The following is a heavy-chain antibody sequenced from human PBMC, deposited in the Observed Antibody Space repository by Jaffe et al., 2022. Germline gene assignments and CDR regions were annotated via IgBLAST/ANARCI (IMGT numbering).Heavy chain of an antibody. CDR3: ARAFPPIVVVPAARGAQDWFDP. CDR1: GGTFSSYA. J-gene: IGHJ5*02. CDR2: IIPIFGTA. D-gene: IGHD2-2*01. V-gene: IGHV1-69*01. Sequence: QVQLVQSGAEVKKPGSSVKVSCKASGGTFSSYAISWVRQAPGQGLEWMGGIIPIFGTANYAQKFQGRVTITADESTSTAYMELSSLRSEDTAVYYCARAFPPIVVVPAARGAQDWFDPWGQGTLVTVSS.